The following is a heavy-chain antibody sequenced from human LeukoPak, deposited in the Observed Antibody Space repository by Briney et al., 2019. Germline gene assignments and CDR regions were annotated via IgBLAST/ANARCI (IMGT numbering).Heavy chain of an antibody. Sequence: SVKVSCKASGGTFSSYAISWVRQAPGQGLEWMGGIIPIFGTANYAQKFQGRVTITADESTSTAYMELSSLRSEDTAVYYCARDPDDYDFWSGYQYYFDYWGQGTLVTVSS. J-gene: IGHJ4*02. CDR3: ARDPDDYDFWSGYQYYFDY. CDR1: GGTFSSYA. CDR2: IIPIFGTA. D-gene: IGHD3-3*01. V-gene: IGHV1-69*13.